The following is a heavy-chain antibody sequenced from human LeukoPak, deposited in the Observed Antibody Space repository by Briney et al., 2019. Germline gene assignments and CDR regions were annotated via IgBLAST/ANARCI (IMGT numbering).Heavy chain of an antibody. V-gene: IGHV4-59*01. D-gene: IGHD3-22*01. CDR1: GGSISNYY. CDR3: ARSAPRLGRMIVVRVGAFDI. CDR2: IYYSGNT. Sequence: KPSETLSLTCTVSGGSISNYYWSWIRQAPGKGLEWIGYIYYSGNTDYNPSLKSRVTISLDTSKNQFSLKLTSVTAADTAVYYCARSAPRLGRMIVVRVGAFDIWGQGTMVTVSS. J-gene: IGHJ3*02.